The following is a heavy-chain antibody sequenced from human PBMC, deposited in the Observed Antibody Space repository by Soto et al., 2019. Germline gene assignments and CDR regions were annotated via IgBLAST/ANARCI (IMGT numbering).Heavy chain of an antibody. D-gene: IGHD3-22*01. CDR1: GESISSCY. J-gene: IGHJ5*02. CDR2: IYYSGST. V-gene: IGHV4-59*01. CDR3: ARCERGSYDDSGVNLRP. Sequence: SETLSLNCPVSGESISSCYSSWIRQPPGKGLEWIGYIYYSGSTNYNPSFKSRVTISVDTSKNQFSLKLSSVTAADTAVYFCARCERGSYDDSGVNLRPWGQGTLVTVSS.